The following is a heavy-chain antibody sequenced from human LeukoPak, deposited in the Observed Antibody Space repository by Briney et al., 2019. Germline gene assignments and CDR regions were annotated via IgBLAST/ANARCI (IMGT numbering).Heavy chain of an antibody. CDR2: MNPNSGNT. D-gene: IGHD2-15*01. V-gene: IGHV1-8*01. J-gene: IGHJ4*02. CDR3: ARQAPSVVVAATGDFDY. CDR1: GYTFTSYD. Sequence: ASVKVSCKASGYTFTSYDINWVRQATGQGLEWMGWMNPNSGNTGYAQKFQGRVTMTRNTSISTAYMELSSLRSEDTAVYYCARQAPSVVVAATGDFDYWGQGTLVTVSS.